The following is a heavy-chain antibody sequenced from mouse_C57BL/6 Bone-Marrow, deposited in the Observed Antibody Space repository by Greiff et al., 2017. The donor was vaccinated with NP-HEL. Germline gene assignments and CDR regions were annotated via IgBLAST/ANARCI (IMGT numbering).Heavy chain of an antibody. J-gene: IGHJ4*01. CDR2: INYDGSST. Sequence: EVKLQESEGGLVQPGSSMKLSCTASGFTFSDYYMAWVRQVPEKGLEWVANINYDGSSTYYLDSLKSRFIISRDNAKNILYLQMSSLKSEDTATYYCARLVYYAMDYWGQGTSVTVSS. CDR3: ARLVYYAMDY. CDR1: GFTFSDYY. V-gene: IGHV5-16*01.